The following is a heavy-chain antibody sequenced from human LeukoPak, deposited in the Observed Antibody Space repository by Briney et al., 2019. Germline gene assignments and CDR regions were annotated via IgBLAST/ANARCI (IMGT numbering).Heavy chain of an antibody. CDR2: INPSGGST. J-gene: IGHJ4*02. CDR1: GYTFTSYY. Sequence: ASVKVSCKASGYTFTSYYMHRVRQAPGQGLEWMGIINPSGGSTSYAQKFQGRVTMTRDTSTSTVYMELSSLRSEDTAVYYCARSVCSGGSCYAIFDYWGQGTLVTVSS. CDR3: ARSVCSGGSCYAIFDY. D-gene: IGHD2-15*01. V-gene: IGHV1-46*01.